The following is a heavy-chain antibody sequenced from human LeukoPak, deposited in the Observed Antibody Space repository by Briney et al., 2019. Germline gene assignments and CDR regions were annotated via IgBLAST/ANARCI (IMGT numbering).Heavy chain of an antibody. J-gene: IGHJ3*02. Sequence: GGSLRLSCAASGFTFSSYWMSWVRQAPGKGLEWVANIKPDGSEKYCVDSVKGRFTISRDNAKKSLYLQMNSLRAEDTAVYYCARGEFNDYGDYVDAFEIWGQVIMVTVSA. CDR3: ARGEFNDYGDYVDAFEI. CDR1: GFTFSSYW. D-gene: IGHD4-17*01. CDR2: IKPDGSEK. V-gene: IGHV3-7*01.